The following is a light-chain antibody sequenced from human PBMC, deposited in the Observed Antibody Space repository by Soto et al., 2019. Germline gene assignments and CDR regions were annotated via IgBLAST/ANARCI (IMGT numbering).Light chain of an antibody. CDR1: QSISAY. CDR2: AAS. CDR3: QESYSTPSVT. Sequence: DIQMTQSPSSMSASVGDRVTITCRASQSISAYLNWYQQKPGKAPKLLIYAASSLQSGVPSRFSGSGSGTDFTLPIISLQPEDFATYYCQESYSTPSVTFGPGTKVDIK. V-gene: IGKV1-39*01. J-gene: IGKJ3*01.